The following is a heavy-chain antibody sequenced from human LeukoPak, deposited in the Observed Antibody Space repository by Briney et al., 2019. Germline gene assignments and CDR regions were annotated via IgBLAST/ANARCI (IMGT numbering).Heavy chain of an antibody. D-gene: IGHD2-2*01. V-gene: IGHV4-39*01. CDR3: ARTIVEAPAAMSKFDY. CDR1: GGSISDTSYY. Sequence: SETLSLTCTVSGGSISDTSYYWGWIRQPPGKGLEWIGSFSYSGNTYYNPSLKSRVTISVDRSENQFSLKLSSVTAADTAVYYCARTIVEAPAAMSKFDYWGQGTLVTVSS. CDR2: FSYSGNT. J-gene: IGHJ4*02.